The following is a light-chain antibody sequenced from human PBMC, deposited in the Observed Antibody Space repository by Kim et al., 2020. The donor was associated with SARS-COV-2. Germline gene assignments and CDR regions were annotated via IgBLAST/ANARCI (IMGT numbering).Light chain of an antibody. Sequence: SASVGDRVTITCWASENIGTWVAWYQQKPGRAPSLLIYLASTLESGVPSRFSGTGSGTEFSLSITSLQPDDFATYYCQHYSRFPYTFGQGTKLEI. V-gene: IGKV1-5*03. J-gene: IGKJ2*01. CDR3: QHYSRFPYT. CDR1: ENIGTW. CDR2: LAS.